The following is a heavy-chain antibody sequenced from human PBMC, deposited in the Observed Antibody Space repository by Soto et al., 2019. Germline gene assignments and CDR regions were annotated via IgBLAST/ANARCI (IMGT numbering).Heavy chain of an antibody. Sequence: QLQLQESGSGLVKPSQTLSLTCAVSGGSISSGGYSWSWIRQPPGKGLEWIGYIYHSGSTYYNPSLKSRVTISVDRSKNQFSLKLSSVTAADTAVYYCARALDDSSGYYFDYWGQGTLVTVSS. CDR2: IYHSGST. J-gene: IGHJ4*02. CDR3: ARALDDSSGYYFDY. V-gene: IGHV4-30-2*01. CDR1: GGSISSGGYS. D-gene: IGHD3-22*01.